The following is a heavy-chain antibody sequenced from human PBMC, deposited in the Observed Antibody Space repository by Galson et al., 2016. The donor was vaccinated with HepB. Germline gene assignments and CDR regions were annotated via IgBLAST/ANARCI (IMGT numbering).Heavy chain of an antibody. Sequence: CAISGDSVSSNSAAWNWIRQSASRGLEWLGRTYYMSQWYDDYALSVKSRISINPDTSRNQFSLQLNSVTPEDTAVYYCARGASTVLPLARIFDSWGQGTLVTVSS. CDR1: GDSVSSNSAA. D-gene: IGHD1-1*01. CDR2: TYYMSQWYD. J-gene: IGHJ4*02. CDR3: ARGASTVLPLARIFDS. V-gene: IGHV6-1*01.